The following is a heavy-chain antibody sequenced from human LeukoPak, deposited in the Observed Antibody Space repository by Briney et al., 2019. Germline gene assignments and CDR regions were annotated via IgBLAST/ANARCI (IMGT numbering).Heavy chain of an antibody. CDR1: GGSFSDYY. CDR2: INHSGST. D-gene: IGHD3-10*01. Sequence: SETLSLTCAVYGGSFSDYYWSWIRQPPGKGLEWIGEINHSGSTNYNPSLKSRVTISVDTSKNQFSLKLSSVTAADTAVYYCAKHYMGSYDNRGLDYWGQGTLVTVSS. CDR3: AKHYMGSYDNRGLDY. J-gene: IGHJ4*02. V-gene: IGHV4-34*01.